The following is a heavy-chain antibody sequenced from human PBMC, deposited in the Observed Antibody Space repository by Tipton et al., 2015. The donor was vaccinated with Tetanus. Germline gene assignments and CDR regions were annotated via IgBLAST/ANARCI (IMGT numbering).Heavy chain of an antibody. CDR2: IDPNSGGT. V-gene: IGHV1-2*02. J-gene: IGHJ6*02. CDR1: GYTFTGYY. Sequence: QVQLVQSGAEMKKPGASVKVSCKASGYTFTGYYIYWVRQAPGQGLEWMGWIDPNSGGTVYAQKLQGRVTMTRDTSISTAYMDLRSLRSDDTAVYYCARDRGDYIYYGMDVWGPGTTVTAS. CDR3: ARDRGDYIYYGMDV. D-gene: IGHD3-22*01.